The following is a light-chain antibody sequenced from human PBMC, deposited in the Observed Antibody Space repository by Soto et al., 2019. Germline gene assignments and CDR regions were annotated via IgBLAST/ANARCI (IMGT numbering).Light chain of an antibody. CDR2: AAS. J-gene: IGKJ1*01. V-gene: IGKV1-27*01. Sequence: DIQMTQSPSSLSASIGDRVTITCRASQGISNYLAWYQQKPGKSPRLLIYAASTLQSGVPSRFSGSGSGTDFTLIISSLQPEDVATFYCQNYNSVPWTFGQGTKVEI. CDR3: QNYNSVPWT. CDR1: QGISNY.